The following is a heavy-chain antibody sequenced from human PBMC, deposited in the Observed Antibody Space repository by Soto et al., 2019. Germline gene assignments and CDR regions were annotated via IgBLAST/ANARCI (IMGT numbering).Heavy chain of an antibody. CDR2: IVPILGTS. J-gene: IGHJ6*02. D-gene: IGHD1-1*01. CDR1: GGTFTSYA. Sequence: QVPLVQSGAEVKKPGSSVKVSCKASGGTFTSYAVVWVRQAPGQGLEWMGGIVPILGTSEYAQRFQGRVSLTADGSWSTVYMELSSLRYDDTAIYYCATELERHNYYYGMDVWGQGTTFTVSS. V-gene: IGHV1-69*01. CDR3: ATELERHNYYYGMDV.